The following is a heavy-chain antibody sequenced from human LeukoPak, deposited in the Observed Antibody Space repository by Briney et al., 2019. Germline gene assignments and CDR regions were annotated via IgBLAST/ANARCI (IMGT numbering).Heavy chain of an antibody. CDR3: AREGTDSSGYYYLDY. D-gene: IGHD3-22*01. CDR1: GFTFSSYA. J-gene: IGHJ4*02. V-gene: IGHV3-30-3*01. CDR2: ISYDGSNK. Sequence: GGSLRLSCAASGFTFSSYAMHWVRQAPGKGLEWVAVISYDGSNKYYADSVKGRFTISRDNSKNTLYLQMNSLRAEDTAVYYCAREGTDSSGYYYLDYWGQGTLVTVSS.